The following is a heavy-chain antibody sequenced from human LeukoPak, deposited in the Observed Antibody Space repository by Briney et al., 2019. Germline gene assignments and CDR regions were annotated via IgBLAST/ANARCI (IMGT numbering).Heavy chain of an antibody. CDR2: IYSGGST. Sequence: PGGSLRLSCAASGFTVSSNYMSWVRQAPGKGLEWVSVIYSGGSTYYADSVKGRFTISRDNSKNTLYLQMNSLRAEDTAVYYCARFDYRGAFDIWGQGTMVTVSS. D-gene: IGHD3-9*01. J-gene: IGHJ3*02. CDR3: ARFDYRGAFDI. CDR1: GFTVSSNY. V-gene: IGHV3-53*01.